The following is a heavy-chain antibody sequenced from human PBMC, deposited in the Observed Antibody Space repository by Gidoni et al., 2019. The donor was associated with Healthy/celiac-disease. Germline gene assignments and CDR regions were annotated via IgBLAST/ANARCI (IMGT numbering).Heavy chain of an antibody. CDR2: ISWNSGSI. V-gene: IGHV3-9*01. CDR1: GFTFDDYA. J-gene: IGHJ4*02. D-gene: IGHD4-17*01. Sequence: EVQLVESGGGLVQPGRSLRLSCAASGFTFDDYAMHWVRQAPGKGLEWVSGISWNSGSIGYADSVKGRFTISRDNAKNSLYLQMNSLRAEDTALYYCAKDTKSLDYGIDYWGQGTLVTVSS. CDR3: AKDTKSLDYGIDY.